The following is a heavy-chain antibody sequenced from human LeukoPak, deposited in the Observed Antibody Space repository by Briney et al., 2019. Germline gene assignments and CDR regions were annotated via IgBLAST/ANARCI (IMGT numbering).Heavy chain of an antibody. V-gene: IGHV1-69*13. CDR2: IIPIFDTA. CDR3: AREPITMVRGVIIAFDY. Sequence: SVKVSCKASGGTFSSYAISWVRQAPGQGLEWMGGIIPIFDTANYAQKFQGRVTITADESTSTAYMELSSLRSEDTAVYYCAREPITMVRGVIIAFDYWGQGTLVTVSS. CDR1: GGTFSSYA. D-gene: IGHD3-10*01. J-gene: IGHJ4*02.